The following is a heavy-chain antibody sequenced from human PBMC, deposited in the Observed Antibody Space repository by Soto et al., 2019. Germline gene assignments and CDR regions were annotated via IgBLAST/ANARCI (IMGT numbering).Heavy chain of an antibody. CDR3: AREDSIIIPAVSDF. J-gene: IGHJ4*02. CDR2: ISKSDYT. D-gene: IGHD2-2*01. CDR1: GFAFNNYG. Sequence: GGSLRLSCTVSGFAFNNYGINWVRQAPGKGLEWVSSISKSDYTYYSDSVKGRFAISRDNAKSSVSLQMNNLRVEDTAVYYCAREDSIIIPAVSDFWGQGTLVTVSS. V-gene: IGHV3-21*01.